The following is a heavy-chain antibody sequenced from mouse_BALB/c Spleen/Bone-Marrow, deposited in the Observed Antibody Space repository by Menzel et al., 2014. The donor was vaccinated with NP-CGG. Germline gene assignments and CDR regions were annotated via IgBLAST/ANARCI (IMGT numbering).Heavy chain of an antibody. CDR2: IRLKSNNYAT. J-gene: IGHJ3*01. V-gene: IGHV6-6*02. CDR1: GFTFSNYW. CDR3: TTGFAY. Sequence: EVKLMESGGGLVQPGGSVKLSCVASGFTFSNYWMNWVRQSPEKGLEWVAEIRLKSNNYATHYAESVKGRFTISRDDSKSSVYLQMNNLRAEDTGIYYCTTGFAYWGQGTLVTFSA.